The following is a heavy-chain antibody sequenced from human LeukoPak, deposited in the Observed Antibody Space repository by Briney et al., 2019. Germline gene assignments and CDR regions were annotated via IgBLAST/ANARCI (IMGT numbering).Heavy chain of an antibody. CDR3: ARGRGAAAGRSSHYYYYYYMDV. CDR1: GGSISSYY. J-gene: IGHJ6*03. Sequence: PSETLSLTCTVSGGSISSYYWSWIRQPAGKGLEWIGRIYTSGSTNYNPSLKSQVTMSVDTSKNQFSLKLSSVTAADTAVYYCARGRGAAAGRSSHYYYYYYMDVWGKGTTVTVSS. D-gene: IGHD6-13*01. CDR2: IYTSGST. V-gene: IGHV4-4*07.